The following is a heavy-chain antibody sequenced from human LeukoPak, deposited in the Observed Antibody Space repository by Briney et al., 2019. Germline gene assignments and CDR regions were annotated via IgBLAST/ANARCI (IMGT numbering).Heavy chain of an antibody. J-gene: IGHJ4*02. CDR2: ISYDGSNK. Sequence: GGSLRLSCAASGFTFSSYAMHWVRQAPGKGLEWVAVISYDGSNKYYADSVKGRFTISRDNSKNTLYLQMNSQRADDTAVYNCARGRYYDSSSYYSPFDYWGQGTLVTVSS. V-gene: IGHV3-30-3*01. CDR3: ARGRYYDSSSYYSPFDY. CDR1: GFTFSSYA. D-gene: IGHD3-22*01.